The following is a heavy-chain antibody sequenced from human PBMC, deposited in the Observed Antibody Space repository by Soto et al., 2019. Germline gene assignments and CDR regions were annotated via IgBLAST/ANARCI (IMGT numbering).Heavy chain of an antibody. CDR1: GGSISSPRNY. Sequence: SETLSLTCSVSGGSISSPRNYWTWIRQHAGKGLEWIGHLYDSGSTYYNPSLKSRVTISVDSSKNQFSLKLTSVTAADTAVYYCASGSMTVTPLRPQASNYYFFYGMDVWGQGTTVTVSS. CDR2: LYDSGST. CDR3: ASGSMTVTPLRPQASNYYFFYGMDV. V-gene: IGHV4-31*02. J-gene: IGHJ6*02. D-gene: IGHD3-22*01.